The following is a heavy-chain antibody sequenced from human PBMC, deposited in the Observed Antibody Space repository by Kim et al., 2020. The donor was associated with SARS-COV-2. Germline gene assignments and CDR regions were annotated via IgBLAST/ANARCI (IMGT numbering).Heavy chain of an antibody. J-gene: IGHJ5*02. D-gene: IGHD3-10*01. CDR2: MSYSGIS. V-gene: IGHV4-31*03. CDR3: TRIPVEDSGTYGWFDP. Sequence: SETLSLTCTVSGGSISSAGYYWNWVRQLPGKGLEWIGYMSYSGISNYNPPLRSRVFISLDASKSQFSVELSSVTAAATAVYYCTRIPVEDSGTYGWFDP. CDR1: GGSISSAGYY.